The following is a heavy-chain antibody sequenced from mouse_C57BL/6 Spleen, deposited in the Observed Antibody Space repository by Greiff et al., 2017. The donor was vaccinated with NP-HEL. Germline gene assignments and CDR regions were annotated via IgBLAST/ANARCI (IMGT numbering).Heavy chain of an antibody. V-gene: IGHV1-7*01. CDR3: ARGNSSYYYGSSLDY. J-gene: IGHJ2*01. CDR2: INPSSGYT. Sequence: QVQLQQSGADLAKPGASVKLSCKASGYTFTSYWMHWVKQRPGQGLEWIGYINPSSGYTKYNQKFKDKATLTADKSSSTAYMQLSSLTYEDSAVYYCARGNSSYYYGSSLDYWGQGTTLTVSS. D-gene: IGHD1-1*01. CDR1: GYTFTSYW.